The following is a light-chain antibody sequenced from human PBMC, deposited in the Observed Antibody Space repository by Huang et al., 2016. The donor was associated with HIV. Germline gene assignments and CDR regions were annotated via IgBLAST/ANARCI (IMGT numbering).Light chain of an antibody. J-gene: IGKJ2*01. CDR3: HQYYNTPYT. CDR1: QSVLDNSNNKNC. CDR2: WAS. V-gene: IGKV4-1*01. Sequence: DIVMTQSPDSLAVSLGERATINCKSSQSVLDNSNNKNCLAWFQQKPGQPPKLLISWASSREAGVPDRCSGSGSGTDFTLTISSLQAEDVAVYYCHQYYNTPYTFGQGTKLEIK.